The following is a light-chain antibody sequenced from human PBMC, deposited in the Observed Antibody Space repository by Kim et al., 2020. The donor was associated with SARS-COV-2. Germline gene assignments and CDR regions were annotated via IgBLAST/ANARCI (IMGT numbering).Light chain of an antibody. CDR3: QQYKSYPWT. V-gene: IGKV1-5*03. CDR1: QSISSW. CDR2: KAS. J-gene: IGKJ1*01. Sequence: ASVGDRVSITCWASQSISSWLAWYQQKPGKAPKLLIHKASTLEGAVPSRFSGSESGTEFTLTISSLQPDDFATYYCQQYKSYPWTFGHGTKVDIK.